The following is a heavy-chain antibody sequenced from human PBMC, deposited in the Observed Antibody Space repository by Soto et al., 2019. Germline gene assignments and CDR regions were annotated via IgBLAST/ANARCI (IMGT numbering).Heavy chain of an antibody. CDR2: ISYDGSNK. J-gene: IGHJ5*02. V-gene: IGHV3-30*18. Sequence: PGGSLRLSCAASGLTFSSYGMHWVRQAPGKGLEWVAVISYDGSNKYYADSVKGRFTISRDNSKNTLYLQMNSLRAEDTAVYYCAKALSPSSFDPWGQGTLVTVSS. CDR3: AKALSPSSFDP. D-gene: IGHD3-16*02. CDR1: GLTFSSYG.